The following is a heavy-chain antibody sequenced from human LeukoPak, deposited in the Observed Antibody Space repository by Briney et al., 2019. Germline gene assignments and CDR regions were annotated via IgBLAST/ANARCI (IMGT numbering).Heavy chain of an antibody. CDR1: GGSFSGYY. J-gene: IGHJ6*02. CDR3: ARDYYYGMDV. Sequence: SETLSLTCAVYGGSFSGYYWSWIRQPPGKGLEWIGEINHSGSTNYNPSLKSRVTISVDTSKNQFSLKLSSVTAADTAVYYCARDYYYGMDVWGQGTTVTVSS. CDR2: INHSGST. V-gene: IGHV4-34*01.